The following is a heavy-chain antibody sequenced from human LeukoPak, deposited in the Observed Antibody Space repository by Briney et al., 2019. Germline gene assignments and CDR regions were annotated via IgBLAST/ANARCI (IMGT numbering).Heavy chain of an antibody. CDR2: INPNSGGT. Sequence: APVKVSCKASGYTFTGYYMHWVRQAPGQGLEWMGWINPNSGGTNYAQKFQGRVTMTRDTSISTAYMELSRLRSEDTAVYYCARDRYYYDSSPIDYWGQGTLVTVSS. D-gene: IGHD3-22*01. V-gene: IGHV1-2*02. J-gene: IGHJ4*02. CDR3: ARDRYYYDSSPIDY. CDR1: GYTFTGYY.